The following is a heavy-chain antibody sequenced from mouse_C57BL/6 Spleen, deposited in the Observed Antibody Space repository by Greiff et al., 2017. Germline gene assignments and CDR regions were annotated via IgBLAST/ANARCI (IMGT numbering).Heavy chain of an antibody. CDR1: GYTFTDYY. CDR2: INPYNGGT. CDR3: AVYYGSSSFDY. Sequence: VQLKQSGPVLVKPGASVKMSCKASGYTFTDYYMNWVKQSHGKSLEWIGVINPYNGGTSYNQKFKGKATLTVDKSSSTAYMELNSLTSEDSAVYYCAVYYGSSSFDYWGQGTTLTVSS. D-gene: IGHD1-1*01. J-gene: IGHJ2*01. V-gene: IGHV1-19*01.